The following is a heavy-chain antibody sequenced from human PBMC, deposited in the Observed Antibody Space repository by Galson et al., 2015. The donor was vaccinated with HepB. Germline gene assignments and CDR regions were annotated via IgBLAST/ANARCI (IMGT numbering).Heavy chain of an antibody. J-gene: IGHJ6*02. D-gene: IGHD3-10*01. V-gene: IGHV3-23*01. CDR1: GFTFSSYA. CDR2: ISGSGGST. CDR3: AKDQDYGLGMDV. Sequence: LRLSCAASGFTFSSYAMSWVRQAPGKGLEWASAISGSGGSTYYADSVKGRFTISRDNSKNTLYLQMNSLRAEDTAVYYCAKDQDYGLGMDVWGQGTTVTVSS.